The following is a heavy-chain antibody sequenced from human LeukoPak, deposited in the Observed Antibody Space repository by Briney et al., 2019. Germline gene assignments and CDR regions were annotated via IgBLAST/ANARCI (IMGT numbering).Heavy chain of an antibody. CDR2: ISGSGGST. J-gene: IGHJ6*02. V-gene: IGHV3-23*01. CDR3: AKGIAAAGSYYGMDV. Sequence: GGSLRFSCAASGFTFSSYAMSWVRQAPGKGLEWVSAISGSGGSTYYADSVKGRFTISRDNSKNTLYLQMNSLRAEDTAVYYCAKGIAAAGSYYGMDVWGQGTTVTVSS. D-gene: IGHD6-13*01. CDR1: GFTFSSYA.